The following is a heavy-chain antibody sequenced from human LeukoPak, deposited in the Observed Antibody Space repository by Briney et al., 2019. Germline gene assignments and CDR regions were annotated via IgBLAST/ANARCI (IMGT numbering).Heavy chain of an antibody. CDR3: ARDGYYDSSGPTGY. CDR2: ISAYNGNT. V-gene: IGHV1-18*01. J-gene: IGHJ4*02. D-gene: IGHD3-22*01. CDR1: GYTFTSYG. Sequence: ASVKVSCKASGYTFTSYGISWVRQAPGQGLEWMGWISAYNGNTNYAQKLQGRVTITADKSTSTAYMELSSLRSEDTAVYYCARDGYYDSSGPTGYWGQGTLVTVSS.